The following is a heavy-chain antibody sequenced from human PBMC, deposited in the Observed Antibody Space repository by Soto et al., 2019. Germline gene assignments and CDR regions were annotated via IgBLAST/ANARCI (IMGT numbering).Heavy chain of an antibody. CDR3: AKDLCSGYFYAY. Sequence: VQLVQSGAEVKKPGSSVKVSCKASGDTFTNYAISWVRQAPGQGLEWMGGIIPIFGTGNYAQKFQGRVTITADESTSTAYRERSSLTSGYPAVYYCAKDLCSGYFYAYWGQGTLVTVS. J-gene: IGHJ4*02. V-gene: IGHV1-69*12. D-gene: IGHD3-22*01. CDR2: IIPIFGTG. CDR1: GDTFTNYA.